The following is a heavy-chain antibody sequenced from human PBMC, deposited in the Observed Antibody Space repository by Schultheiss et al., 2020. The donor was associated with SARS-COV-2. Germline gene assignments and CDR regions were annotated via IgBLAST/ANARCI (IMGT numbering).Heavy chain of an antibody. Sequence: ASVKVSCKASGYTFTSYGISWVRQAPGQGLEWMGWISAYNGNTNYAQKLQGRVTMTTDTSTSTAYMELRSLRSDDTAVYYCAREMIGDSSWDYYYYAMDVWGQGTTVTVSS. CDR2: ISAYNGNT. J-gene: IGHJ6*02. CDR3: AREMIGDSSWDYYYYAMDV. V-gene: IGHV1-18*01. CDR1: GYTFTSYG. D-gene: IGHD6-13*01.